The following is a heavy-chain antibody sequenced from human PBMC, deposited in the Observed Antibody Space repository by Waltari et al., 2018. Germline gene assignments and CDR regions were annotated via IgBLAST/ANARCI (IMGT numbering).Heavy chain of an antibody. CDR1: GGTFSSYT. CDR3: ARVEGYGDYVWFDP. CDR2: IMPIVGIA. V-gene: IGHV1-69*02. Sequence: QVQLVQSGAEVKKPGSSVKVSCKASGGTFSSYTISWVRQAPGQGLEWMGRIMPIVGIANYAEKFQGRVTITSDKSTITAYRELSSLRSEDTAVYYCARVEGYGDYVWFDPWGQGTLVTVSS. J-gene: IGHJ5*02. D-gene: IGHD4-17*01.